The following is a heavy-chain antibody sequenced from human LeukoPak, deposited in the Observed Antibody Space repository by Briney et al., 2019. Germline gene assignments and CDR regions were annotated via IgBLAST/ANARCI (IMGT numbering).Heavy chain of an antibody. V-gene: IGHV4-59*12. D-gene: IGHD4-23*01. CDR1: GGSISSYY. Sequence: SETLSLTCTVSGGSISSYYWSWIRQPPGKGLEWIGYIYHSGRTYYNSSLKSRVTISVDRSKNQFSLKLSSVTAADTAVYYCARGYGDNSGAFDIWGQGTMVTVSS. CDR3: ARGYGDNSGAFDI. J-gene: IGHJ3*02. CDR2: IYHSGRT.